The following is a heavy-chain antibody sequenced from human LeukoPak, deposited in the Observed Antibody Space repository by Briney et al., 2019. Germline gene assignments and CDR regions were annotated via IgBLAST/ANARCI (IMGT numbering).Heavy chain of an antibody. CDR2: IYYSGST. CDR1: GGSISSYY. CDR3: ARDRIDDSTGYYFFDY. Sequence: SETLSLTCTVSGGSISSYYWSWIRQPPGKGLEWIGHIYYSGSTNYNPSLKSRVTISIDTSKNQFSLRLSSVTAADTAVYYCARDRIDDSTGYYFFDYWGQGTLVTVSS. V-gene: IGHV4-59*01. J-gene: IGHJ4*02. D-gene: IGHD3-22*01.